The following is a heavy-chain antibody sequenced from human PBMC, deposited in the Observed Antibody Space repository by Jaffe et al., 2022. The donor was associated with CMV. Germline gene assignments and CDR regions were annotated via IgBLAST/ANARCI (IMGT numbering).Heavy chain of an antibody. D-gene: IGHD6-13*01. CDR3: AREGIAAAYYFDY. CDR2: IYYSGST. Sequence: QLQLQESGPGLVKPSETLSLTCTVSGGSISSSSYYWGWIRQPPGKGLEWIGSIYYSGSTYYNPSLKSRVTISVDTSKNQFSLKLSSVTAADTAVYYCAREGIAAAYYFDYWGQGTLVTVSS. V-gene: IGHV4-39*02. CDR1: GGSISSSSYY. J-gene: IGHJ4*02.